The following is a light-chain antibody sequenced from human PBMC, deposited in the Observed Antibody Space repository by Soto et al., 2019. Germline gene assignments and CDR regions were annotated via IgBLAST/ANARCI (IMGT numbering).Light chain of an antibody. CDR2: RNN. Sequence: QSVLTQPPSASGTPGQRVTISCSGSSSNIGSNYVYWYQQLPGTAPKLLIYRNNQRPSGVPDRFSGSKSGTSASLAISGLRSEDEADYDGAAWDDSLSLSGVVFGGGTKVTVL. J-gene: IGLJ2*01. V-gene: IGLV1-47*01. CDR3: AAWDDSLSLSGVV. CDR1: SSNIGSNY.